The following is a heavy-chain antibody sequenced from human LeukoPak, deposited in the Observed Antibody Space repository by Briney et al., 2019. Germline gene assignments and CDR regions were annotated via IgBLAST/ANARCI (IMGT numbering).Heavy chain of an antibody. CDR2: ISYDRSNK. Sequence: QPGGSLTLSCAASGFTFSSYATLWAPQAPGKGREGVAVISYDRSNKYYADSVKGRITISRDNSKNTLYQQMNSLRAEDTAVYYCARRPIYSYYCDYWGQGTLVTVSS. J-gene: IGHJ4*02. CDR1: GFTFSSYA. V-gene: IGHV3-30*04. D-gene: IGHD5-18*01. CDR3: ARRPIYSYYCDY.